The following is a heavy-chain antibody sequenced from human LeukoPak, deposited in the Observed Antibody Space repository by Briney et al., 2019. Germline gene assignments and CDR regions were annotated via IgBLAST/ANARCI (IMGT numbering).Heavy chain of an antibody. CDR2: ISGNSGGT. J-gene: IGHJ4*02. D-gene: IGHD6-19*01. V-gene: IGHV1-18*01. CDR3: TRVSNLAVTAYYLDY. CDR1: GYTFSNHG. Sequence: ASVKVSCKAAGYTFSNHGISWVRQAPGQGLEWMGWISGNSGGTKYAQKFQGRVTMTTGTSTSTASMKLRGLRSDDSAMYYCTRVSNLAVTAYYLDYWGQGTLVTVSS.